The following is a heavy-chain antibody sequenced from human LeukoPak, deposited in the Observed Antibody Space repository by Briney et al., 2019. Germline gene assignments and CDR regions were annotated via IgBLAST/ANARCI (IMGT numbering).Heavy chain of an antibody. CDR1: GFTFSSYA. J-gene: IGHJ4*02. V-gene: IGHV3-23*01. CDR3: AKDGVVVPAASPFDY. CDR2: ISGSGGST. Sequence: GGSLRLSCAASGFTFSSYAMSWVRQAPGKGLEWVSAISGSGGSTYYADSVKGRFTISRDNSKNTLYLQMNSLRAEDTAVYYCAKDGVVVPAASPFDYWGLGTLVTVSS. D-gene: IGHD2-2*01.